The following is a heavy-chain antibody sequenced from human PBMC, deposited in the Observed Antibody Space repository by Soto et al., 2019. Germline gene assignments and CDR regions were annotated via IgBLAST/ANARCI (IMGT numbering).Heavy chain of an antibody. V-gene: IGHV3-23*01. Sequence: PGGSLILSCAASGFTFSSYAMSWVRQAPGKGLEWVSAISGSGGSTYYADSVKGRFTISRDNSKNTLYLQMNSLRAEDTAVYYCAKSGSYDGWYYFDYWGQGTLVTVSS. CDR1: GFTFSSYA. D-gene: IGHD5-12*01. CDR2: ISGSGGST. J-gene: IGHJ4*02. CDR3: AKSGSYDGWYYFDY.